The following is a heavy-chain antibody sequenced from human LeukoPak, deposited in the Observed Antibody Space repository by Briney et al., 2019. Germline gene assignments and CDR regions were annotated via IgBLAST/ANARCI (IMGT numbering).Heavy chain of an antibody. CDR3: ARPRVRGADAFDI. Sequence: GGSLRLSCAASGFTFSSYWMHWVRQAPGKGLVWVSRINSDGSSTSYADSVKGRFTISRDNAKNTLYLQMNSLRAEDTAVYYCARPRVRGADAFDIWGQGTMVTVSS. D-gene: IGHD3-16*01. V-gene: IGHV3-74*01. J-gene: IGHJ3*02. CDR2: INSDGSST. CDR1: GFTFSSYW.